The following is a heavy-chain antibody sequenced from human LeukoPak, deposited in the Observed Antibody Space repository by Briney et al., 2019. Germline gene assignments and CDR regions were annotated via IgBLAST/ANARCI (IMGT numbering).Heavy chain of an antibody. CDR2: IRYDGSNK. D-gene: IGHD2-2*01. CDR3: AKDWGDIVVVPAAMPYYFDY. CDR1: GFTFSSYG. J-gene: IGHJ4*02. V-gene: IGHV3-30*02. Sequence: GSLRLSCAASGFTFSSYGMHWVRQAPGKGLEWVAFIRYDGSNKYYADSVKGRFTISRDNSKNTLYLQMNSLRAEDTAVYYCAKDWGDIVVVPAAMPYYFDYWGQGTLVTVSS.